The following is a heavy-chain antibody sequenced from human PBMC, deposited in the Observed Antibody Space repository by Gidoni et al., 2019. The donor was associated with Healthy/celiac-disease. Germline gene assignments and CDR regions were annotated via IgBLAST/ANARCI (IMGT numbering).Heavy chain of an antibody. D-gene: IGHD5-12*01. CDR2: INHSGST. CDR1: GGSFSGYY. CDR3: ARGEYSGYDWGGYYFDY. Sequence: QVQLQQWGAGLLKPSETLSLTCAVYGGSFSGYYWSWIRQPPGKGLEWIGEINHSGSTNYNPSLKSRVTISVDTSKNQFSLKLSSVTAADTAVYYCARGEYSGYDWGGYYFDYWGQGTLVTVSS. J-gene: IGHJ4*02. V-gene: IGHV4-34*01.